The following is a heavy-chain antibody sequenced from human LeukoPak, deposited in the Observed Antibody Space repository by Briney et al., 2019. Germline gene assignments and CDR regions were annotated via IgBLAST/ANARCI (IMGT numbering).Heavy chain of an antibody. D-gene: IGHD4/OR15-4a*01. CDR2: VRSVAAGGAT. CDR3: VTDTVVPLAQIHH. J-gene: IGHJ5*02. Sequence: GGSLRLSCAASGFIFSDAWMSWVRQAPGQGLEWVGCVRSVAAGGATEYAAPVEGRFIISRDDSKYTLSLQMNSLQIEDTAVYFCVTDTVVPLAQIHHWGQGTPVTVSS. CDR1: GFIFSDAW. V-gene: IGHV3-15*01.